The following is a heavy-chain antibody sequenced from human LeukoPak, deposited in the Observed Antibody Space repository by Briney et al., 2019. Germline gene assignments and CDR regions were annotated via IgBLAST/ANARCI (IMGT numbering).Heavy chain of an antibody. Sequence: GGSLRLSCAASGFTFHHYSMHWVRQPPGKGLERVSLISWDGGITYYADSVRGRFTISRDNSKNSLSLEMNSLRTEDTALYYCAKDSNTGGYSFGSWGQGTLVTVTS. J-gene: IGHJ4*02. CDR2: ISWDGGIT. D-gene: IGHD5-12*01. CDR1: GFTFHHYS. V-gene: IGHV3-43*01. CDR3: AKDSNTGGYSFGS.